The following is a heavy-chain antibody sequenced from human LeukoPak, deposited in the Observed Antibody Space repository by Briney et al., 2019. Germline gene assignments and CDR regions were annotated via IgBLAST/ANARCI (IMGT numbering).Heavy chain of an antibody. CDR3: ARAAMGSSSRSWFDP. CDR2: MNPNSGGT. J-gene: IGHJ5*02. V-gene: IGHV1-2*02. CDR1: GYTFTNYD. Sequence: GASVKVSCKASGYTFTNYDINWVRQATGQALEWMGWMNPNSGGTNYAQKFQGRVTMTRDTSISTAYMELSRLRSDDTAVYYCARAAMGSSSRSWFDPWGQGTLVTVSS. D-gene: IGHD2-2*01.